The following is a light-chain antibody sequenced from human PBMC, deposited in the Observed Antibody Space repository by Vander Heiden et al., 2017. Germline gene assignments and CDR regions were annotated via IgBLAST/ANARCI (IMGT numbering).Light chain of an antibody. CDR3: VLYMGSGISV. J-gene: IGLJ2*01. CDR1: SGSVSTNYY. CDR2: STN. Sequence: TVFTQVPSLSVSPGGTVTLTCGLSSGSVSTNYYPSWYQQTPGPSPRTLIYSTNTRSSGVPDRFSGSILGNTAALTITGAQADDESDYYCVLYMGSGISVFGGGTKLTVL. V-gene: IGLV8-61*01.